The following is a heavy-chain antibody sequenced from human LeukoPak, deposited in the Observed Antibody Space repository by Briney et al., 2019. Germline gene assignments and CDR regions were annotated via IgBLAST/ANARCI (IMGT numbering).Heavy chain of an antibody. D-gene: IGHD3-10*01. CDR2: IRSKTNSYAT. V-gene: IGHV3-73*01. J-gene: IGHJ4*02. CDR3: ARAGSGYGSGSYYEYFDQ. Sequence: PGGSLKLSCAASGFSFSTSAIHWVRQASGKGLEWLGRIRSKTNSYATAYAASVNGRFTISRDDSKNMAYLQMNSLQTEDTAVYYCARAGSGYGSGSYYEYFDQWGQGTLVTVSS. CDR1: GFSFSTSA.